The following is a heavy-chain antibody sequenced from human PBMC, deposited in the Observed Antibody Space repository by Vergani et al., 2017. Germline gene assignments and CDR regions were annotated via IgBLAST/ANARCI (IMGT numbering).Heavy chain of an antibody. CDR2: IYHSGST. CDR1: GGSISSGGYS. V-gene: IGHV4-30-2*01. CDR3: ARGSGRFDY. Sequence: QVQLQQWGAGLLKPSETLSLTCAVSGGSISSGGYSWSWIRQPPGKGLEWIGYIYHSGSTYYNPSLKSRVTISVDRSKNQFSLKLSSVTAADTAVYYCARGSGRFDYWGQGTLVTVSS. J-gene: IGHJ4*02.